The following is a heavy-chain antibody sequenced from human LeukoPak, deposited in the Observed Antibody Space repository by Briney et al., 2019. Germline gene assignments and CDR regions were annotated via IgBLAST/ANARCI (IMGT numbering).Heavy chain of an antibody. CDR1: GFIFGDNP. CDR3: TRISSSPAALYYYYMDV. CDR2: IRSRRYGGTT. Sequence: GGSLRLSCTASGFIFGDNPLNWVRQAPGKGLEWVGLIRSRRYGGTTEYVASVNGRFSISRDDSKNIVYLQMNSLRDEDTAVYFCTRISSSPAALYYYYMDVRAKGSRSPSP. D-gene: IGHD6-6*01. J-gene: IGHJ6*03. V-gene: IGHV3-49*04.